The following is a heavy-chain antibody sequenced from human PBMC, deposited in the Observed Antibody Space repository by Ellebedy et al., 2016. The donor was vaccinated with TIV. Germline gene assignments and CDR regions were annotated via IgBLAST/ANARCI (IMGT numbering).Heavy chain of an antibody. CDR3: ARDAAGNGGKLDY. CDR1: GLTFSSHA. CDR2: ISGSGDKT. D-gene: IGHD4-23*01. V-gene: IGHV3-23*01. J-gene: IGHJ4*02. Sequence: GESLKISCAASGLTFSSHAMSWVRQAPGKGLEWVSAISGSGDKTHYADSVKGRFTISRDSSKNTLYLQMNSLRAEDTAVYYCARDAAGNGGKLDYWGQGALVTVSS.